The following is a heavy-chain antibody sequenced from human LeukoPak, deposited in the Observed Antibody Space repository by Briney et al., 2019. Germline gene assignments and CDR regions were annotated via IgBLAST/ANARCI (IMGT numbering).Heavy chain of an antibody. CDR3: ARYNTGYYYFDF. J-gene: IGHJ4*02. CDR1: GYSLSNYW. Sequence: GESLKISCKVSGYSLSNYWIGWVRQMPGRGLEWMGIIYPGDSDTRYSPCFQGQVTFSADKSISTAYLQWNSLKPSDTAMYYCARYNTGYYYFDFWGPGTLVTVSS. D-gene: IGHD5-12*01. CDR2: IYPGDSDT. V-gene: IGHV5-51*01.